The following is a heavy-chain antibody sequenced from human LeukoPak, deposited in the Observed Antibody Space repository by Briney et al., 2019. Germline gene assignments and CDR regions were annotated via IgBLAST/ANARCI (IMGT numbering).Heavy chain of an antibody. J-gene: IGHJ4*02. CDR2: INPGDSDT. CDR3: VLAAASNVFDY. Sequence: GESLKISCKASGYSFASYWIGWVRQMPGKGLEWMGIINPGDSDTRYSPSSQGQVTISADKSISTAYLQWSSLKASDTAMYYCVLAAASNVFDYWGQGTLVTVSS. CDR1: GYSFASYW. D-gene: IGHD6-13*01. V-gene: IGHV5-51*01.